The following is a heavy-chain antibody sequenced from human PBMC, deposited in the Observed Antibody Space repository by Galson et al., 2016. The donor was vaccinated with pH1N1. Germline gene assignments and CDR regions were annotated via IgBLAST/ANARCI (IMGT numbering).Heavy chain of an antibody. D-gene: IGHD3-10*01. CDR1: GYMFTSYG. CDR2: ISGYNGNT. J-gene: IGHJ5*02. Sequence: SVKVSCKASGYMFTSYGITWVRQAPGQGLEWMGLISGYNGNTNYAQKFRGRLTMTTDTSTTTAYMELRSLRSVDTAFYYCARLSGSRWLDPWGQGTLVTVSS. V-gene: IGHV1-18*01. CDR3: ARLSGSRWLDP.